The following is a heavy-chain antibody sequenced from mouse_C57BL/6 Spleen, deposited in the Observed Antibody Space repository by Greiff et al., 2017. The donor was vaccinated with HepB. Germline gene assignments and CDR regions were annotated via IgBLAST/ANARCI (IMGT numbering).Heavy chain of an antibody. CDR2: IYPGDGDT. J-gene: IGHJ2*01. CDR3: ARRYGSFYFDY. D-gene: IGHD1-1*01. V-gene: IGHV1-80*01. Sequence: VQLQESGAELVKPGASVKISCKASGYAFSSYWMNWVKQRPGKGLEWIGQIYPGDGDTNYNGKFKGKATLTADKSSSTAYMQLSSLTTEDSAIYYCARRYGSFYFDYWGQGTTLTVSS. CDR1: GYAFSSYW.